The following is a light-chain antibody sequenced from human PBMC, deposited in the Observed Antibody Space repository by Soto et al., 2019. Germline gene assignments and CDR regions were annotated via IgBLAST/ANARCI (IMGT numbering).Light chain of an antibody. J-gene: IGKJ3*01. V-gene: IGKV1-9*01. CDR2: AAS. CDR1: QSVSSY. CDR3: QQLNSYPRT. Sequence: TQSPATLSVSPGERATLSCRASQSVSSYLAWYQQKPGKAPKLLIYAASTLQSGVPSRFSGSGSGTEFTLTISSLQPEDFATYYCQQLNSYPRTFGPGTKVDIK.